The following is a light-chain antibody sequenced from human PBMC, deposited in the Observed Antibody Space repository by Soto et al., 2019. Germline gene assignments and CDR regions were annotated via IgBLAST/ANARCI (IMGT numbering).Light chain of an antibody. J-gene: IGKJ2*01. Sequence: ENVLTQSPGTLSLSPGERATLSCRASQSVSSNYLAWYQQKPGQAPRLLIYGASSRATGIPARFSGSGSGTDFTLTISRLEPEDFAVYFCQQYGGSPYTFGQGTKLEIK. CDR2: GAS. CDR3: QQYGGSPYT. CDR1: QSVSSNY. V-gene: IGKV3-20*01.